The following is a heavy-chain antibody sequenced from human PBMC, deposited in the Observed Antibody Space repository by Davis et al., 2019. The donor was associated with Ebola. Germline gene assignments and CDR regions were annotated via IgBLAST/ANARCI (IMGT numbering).Heavy chain of an antibody. CDR2: ISYDGSNK. J-gene: IGHJ6*04. Sequence: GESLKISCAASGFTFSSYAMHWVRQAPGKGLEWVAVISYDGSNKYYADSVKGRFTISRDNSKNTLYLQMNSLRAEDTAVYYCARDGKYYYDSSGYYNYYYYGMDVWGKGTTVTVSS. V-gene: IGHV3-30-3*01. D-gene: IGHD3-22*01. CDR1: GFTFSSYA. CDR3: ARDGKYYYDSSGYYNYYYYGMDV.